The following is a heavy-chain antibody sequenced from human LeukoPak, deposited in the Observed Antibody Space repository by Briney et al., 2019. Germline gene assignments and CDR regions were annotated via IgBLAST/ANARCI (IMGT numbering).Heavy chain of an antibody. CDR1: GGSFSGYC. Sequence: SETLALTCAVYGGSFSGYCWSWIRQPPGKGLEWIGEINHSGSTNYNPSLKSRVTISVDTSKNQFSLKLSSVTAADTAVYYCARGKDIVVVPAADQNWFDPWGQGTLVTVSS. V-gene: IGHV4-34*01. J-gene: IGHJ5*02. CDR2: INHSGST. D-gene: IGHD2-2*01. CDR3: ARGKDIVVVPAADQNWFDP.